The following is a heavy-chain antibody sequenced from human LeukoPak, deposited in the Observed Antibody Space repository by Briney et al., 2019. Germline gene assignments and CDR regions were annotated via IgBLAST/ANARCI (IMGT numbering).Heavy chain of an antibody. D-gene: IGHD2-2*01. CDR1: GFTFSSHG. CDR2: ISYDENNK. Sequence: GGSLRLSCAASGFTFSSHGMHWVRQAPGKGLEWVAVISYDENNKYYADSVKGRFTISRDNSKNTVYLQMNSLRAEDTAVYYCARDPLNYALDYWGQGTLVTVSS. V-gene: IGHV3-30*03. J-gene: IGHJ4*02. CDR3: ARDPLNYALDY.